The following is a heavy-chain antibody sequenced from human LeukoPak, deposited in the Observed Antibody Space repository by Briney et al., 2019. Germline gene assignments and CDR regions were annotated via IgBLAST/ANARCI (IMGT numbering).Heavy chain of an antibody. CDR3: ARGQVPAARGYNWFDP. V-gene: IGHV4-34*01. J-gene: IGHJ5*02. D-gene: IGHD2-2*01. Sequence: PSETLSLTCAVYGWSFSVYYWNWIRQPPGKGLEWIGEINARGDTNFNPSLKSRVTISVDTSKSQFSLRLTSMIAADTAVYYCARGQVPAARGYNWFDPWGQGTLVTVSS. CDR1: GWSFSVYY. CDR2: INARGDT.